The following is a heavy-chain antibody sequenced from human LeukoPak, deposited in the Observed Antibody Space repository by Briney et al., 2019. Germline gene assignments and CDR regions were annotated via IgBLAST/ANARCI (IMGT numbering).Heavy chain of an antibody. CDR3: VTTMVRGVINEWFDP. J-gene: IGHJ5*02. CDR2: ISSSGSTI. CDR1: GFTFSSYE. Sequence: PGGSLRLSCAASGFTFSSYEMNWVRQAPGKGLEWVSYISSSGSTIYYADSVKGRFTISRDNAENSLYLQMNSLRAEDTAVYYCVTTMVRGVINEWFDPWGQRTLVTVSS. V-gene: IGHV3-48*03. D-gene: IGHD3-10*01.